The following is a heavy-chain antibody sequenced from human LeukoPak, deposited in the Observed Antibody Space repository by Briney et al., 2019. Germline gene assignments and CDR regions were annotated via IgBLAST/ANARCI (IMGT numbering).Heavy chain of an antibody. CDR2: IYTSGST. CDR1: GGSISSYY. V-gene: IGHV4-4*07. CDR3: ARGYSSGWQNIYYFDS. Sequence: SETLSLTCTVSGGSISSYYWSWIRQPAGKGLEWIGRIYTSGSTNYNPSLKSRVTMSVDTSKNQFSLKLSSVTAADTAVYYCARGYSSGWQNIYYFDSWGQGTLVTVSS. D-gene: IGHD6-19*01. J-gene: IGHJ4*02.